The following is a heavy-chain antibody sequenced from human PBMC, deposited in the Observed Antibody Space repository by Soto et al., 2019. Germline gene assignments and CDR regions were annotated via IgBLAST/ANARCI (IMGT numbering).Heavy chain of an antibody. Sequence: EGQLVESGGGLVQPGGSLRLSCQVSGFTFRSYWMTWVRRAPGKGLEWVANINLDGSEKYYVDAVKGRFTISRDNAKTSRHLGWGALGPNAGAFYCCARGAVAGNAAPGDGGKGPLVTFSS. V-gene: IGHV3-7*04. CDR3: ARGAVAGNAAPGD. D-gene: IGHD6-19*01. CDR1: GFTFRSYW. CDR2: INLDGSEK. J-gene: IGHJ1*01.